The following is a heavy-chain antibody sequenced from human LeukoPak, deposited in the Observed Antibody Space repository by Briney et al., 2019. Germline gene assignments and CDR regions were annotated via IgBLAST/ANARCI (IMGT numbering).Heavy chain of an antibody. CDR3: ARVTKNFDY. D-gene: IGHD2-21*02. V-gene: IGHV4-34*01. J-gene: IGHJ4*02. CDR1: GGSFSGYY. CDR2: INHSGST. Sequence: KPSETLSLTCAVYGGSFSGYYWSWIRQPPGKGLEWIGEINHSGSTNYNPSLKSRVTISVDTSKNQFSLKLSSVTAADTAVYYCARVTKNFDYWGQGTLVTVSS.